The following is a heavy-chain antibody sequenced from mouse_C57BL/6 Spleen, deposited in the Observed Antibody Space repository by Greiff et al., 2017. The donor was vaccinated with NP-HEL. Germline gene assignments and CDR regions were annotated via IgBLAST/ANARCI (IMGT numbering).Heavy chain of an antibody. J-gene: IGHJ2*01. Sequence: VKLQQSGAELVRPGTSVKVSCKASGYAFTNYLIEWVKQRPGQGLEWIGVINPGSGGTNYNEKFKGKATLTADKSSSTAYMQLSSLTSEDSAVYFCARHLGSPFDYWGQGTTLTVSS. V-gene: IGHV1-54*01. CDR2: INPGSGGT. D-gene: IGHD1-1*01. CDR1: GYAFTNYL. CDR3: ARHLGSPFDY.